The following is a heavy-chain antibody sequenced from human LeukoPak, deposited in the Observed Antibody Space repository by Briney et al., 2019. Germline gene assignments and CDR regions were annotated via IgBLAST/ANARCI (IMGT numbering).Heavy chain of an antibody. J-gene: IGHJ5*02. CDR1: GGSIRSY. CDR3: ARDSGTTGEVKFDP. V-gene: IGHV4-4*07. Sequence: SSETLSLTCTVSGGSIRSYWSWIRQPAGKGLEWIGRIYGSGSTDYNPSLKSRVTMSIDTSKNQFSLNLISVTAAGTAVYYCARDSGTTGEVKFDPWGQGTLVTVSS. D-gene: IGHD3-10*01. CDR2: IYGSGST.